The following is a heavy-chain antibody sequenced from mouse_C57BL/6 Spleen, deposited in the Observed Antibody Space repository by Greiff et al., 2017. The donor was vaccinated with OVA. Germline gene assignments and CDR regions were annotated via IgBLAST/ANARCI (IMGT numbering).Heavy chain of an antibody. CDR2: IDPSDSYT. Sequence: QVQLQQPGAELVKPGASVKLSCKASGYTFTSYWMQWVKQRPGQGLEWIGEIDPSDSYTNYNQKFKGKATLTVDTSSSTAYMQLSSLTSEDSAVYYGARGDYGSSYEGFDYWGQGTTLTVSS. V-gene: IGHV1-50*01. D-gene: IGHD1-1*01. CDR1: GYTFTSYW. CDR3: ARGDYGSSYEGFDY. J-gene: IGHJ2*01.